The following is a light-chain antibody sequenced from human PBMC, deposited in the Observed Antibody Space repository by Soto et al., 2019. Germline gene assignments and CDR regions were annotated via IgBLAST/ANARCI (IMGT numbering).Light chain of an antibody. CDR2: AAS. CDR3: QQSYSTPPT. V-gene: IGKV1-39*01. Sequence: DIQKTQSPSSLSASVGARVTISCRASQSISSYLNWYQQKPGKAPKLLIYAASSLQSGVPLRFSGSGSGTDFTLNISSLQPEDFATYYCQQSYSTPPTFGGGTKVDIK. CDR1: QSISSY. J-gene: IGKJ4*01.